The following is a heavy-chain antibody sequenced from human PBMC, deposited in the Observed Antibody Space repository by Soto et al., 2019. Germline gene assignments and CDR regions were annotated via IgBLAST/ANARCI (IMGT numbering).Heavy chain of an antibody. CDR3: TTSGGGSGGSCFLNDY. V-gene: IGHV3-15*01. CDR1: GLTFSNAW. D-gene: IGHD2-15*01. CDR2: IKSKADGGTS. Sequence: EVQLVESGGDLVKPGGSLRLSCVASGLTFSNAWMTWVRQAPGKGLEWVGRIKSKADGGTSEYAAAVKGRFTVSRDDSKDTLYLQMNSLKTEDTAVYYCTTSGGGSGGSCFLNDYWGQGILVTVSS. J-gene: IGHJ4*02.